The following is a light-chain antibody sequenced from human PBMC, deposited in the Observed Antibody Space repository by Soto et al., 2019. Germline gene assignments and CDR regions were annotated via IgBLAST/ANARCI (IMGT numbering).Light chain of an antibody. CDR2: EVS. CDR3: SSYTSSSTLV. CDR1: SSDVGGYNY. V-gene: IGLV2-14*01. J-gene: IGLJ1*01. Sequence: QSALTQPASVSGYPGQSITISCTGTSSDVGGYNYVSWYQQHPGKAPKLMIYEVSNRPSGVSNRFSGYKSGNTASLTISGLQAENEADYYCSSYTSSSTLVFGTGTKLTV.